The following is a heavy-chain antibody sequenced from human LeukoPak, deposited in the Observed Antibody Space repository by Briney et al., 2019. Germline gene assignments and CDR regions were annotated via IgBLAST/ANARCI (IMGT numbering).Heavy chain of an antibody. Sequence: GGSLRLFCAASGFTFSSYAMGLGRQAPGKGLEWVSTLSGSGGSTYHADSVKGRFSISRDNSKNTLSLQMNSLRAEDTAVYYCAEDPGKHPYYYMDVWGRGTAVTVSS. CDR3: AEDPGKHPYYYMDV. CDR2: LSGSGGST. J-gene: IGHJ6*03. D-gene: IGHD3-10*01. CDR1: GFTFSSYA. V-gene: IGHV3-23*01.